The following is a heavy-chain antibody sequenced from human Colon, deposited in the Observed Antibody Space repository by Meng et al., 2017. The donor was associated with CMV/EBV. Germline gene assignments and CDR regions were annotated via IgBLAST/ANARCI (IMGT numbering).Heavy chain of an antibody. CDR3: ALIPTPLYYYYGMDV. CDR1: GFTVSSNY. J-gene: IGHJ6*02. CDR2: IYSGGST. V-gene: IGHV3-53*01. Sequence: GESLKISCAASGFTVSSNYMSWVRQAPGKGLEWVSVIYSGGSTYYADSVKGRFTISRDNSKNTLYLQMNSLRAEDTAVYYCALIPTPLYYYYGMDVWGQGTTVTVSS. D-gene: IGHD2-2*02.